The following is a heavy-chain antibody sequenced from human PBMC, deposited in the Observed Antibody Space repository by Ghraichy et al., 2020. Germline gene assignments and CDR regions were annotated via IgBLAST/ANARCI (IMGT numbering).Heavy chain of an antibody. CDR1: GFTFSSYA. V-gene: IGHV3-23*01. CDR3: AGRAEWFGELPRYYYGMDV. J-gene: IGHJ6*02. D-gene: IGHD3-10*01. CDR2: ISGSGGST. Sequence: GGSLRLSCAASGFTFSSYAMSWVRQAPGKGLEWVSAISGSGGSTYYADSVKGRFTISRDNSKNTLYLQMNSLRAEDTAVYYCAGRAEWFGELPRYYYGMDVWGQGTTVTVSS.